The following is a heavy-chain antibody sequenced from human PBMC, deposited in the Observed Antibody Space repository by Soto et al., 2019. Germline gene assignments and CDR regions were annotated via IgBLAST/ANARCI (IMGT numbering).Heavy chain of an antibody. CDR3: AKSSYCPSTSCNFDY. Sequence: QVQLVESGGGVVQPGRSLRLSCAASGFTFSSYGMHWVRQAPGKGLEWVAVISFDGSNEYHVDSVKGRFTISRDNSKNTLYLQRNSLRVEDTAVYYCAKSSYCPSTSCNFDYWGQGTLVTVSS. CDR1: GFTFSSYG. D-gene: IGHD2-2*01. CDR2: ISFDGSNE. V-gene: IGHV3-30*18. J-gene: IGHJ4*02.